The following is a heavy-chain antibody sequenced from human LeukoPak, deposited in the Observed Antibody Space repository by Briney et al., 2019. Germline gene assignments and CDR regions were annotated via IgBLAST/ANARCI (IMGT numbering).Heavy chain of an antibody. CDR2: ISAYNGNT. CDR1: GYTFTSYG. V-gene: IGHV1-18*01. Sequence: GASVKVSCKASGYTFTSYGISWVRQAPGQGLEWMGWISAYNGNTNYAQKLQGRVTMTRDTSTSTVYMELSSLRSEDTAVYYCARVPRYSYGDDYWGQGTLVTVSS. CDR3: ARVPRYSYGDDY. J-gene: IGHJ4*02. D-gene: IGHD5-18*01.